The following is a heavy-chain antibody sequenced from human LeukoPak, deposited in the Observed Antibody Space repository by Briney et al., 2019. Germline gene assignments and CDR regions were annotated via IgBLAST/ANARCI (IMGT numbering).Heavy chain of an antibody. CDR2: IKQDGSEK. J-gene: IGHJ4*02. D-gene: IGHD3-10*01. CDR1: GFIFSSYA. Sequence: GGSLRLSCAASGFIFSSYALTWVRQAPGKGLEWVANIKQDGSEKYYVDSVKGRFTISRDNAKNSLYLQMNSLRAEDTAVYYCARSHRSFASGSGDFWGQGTLVTVSS. CDR3: ARSHRSFASGSGDF. V-gene: IGHV3-7*05.